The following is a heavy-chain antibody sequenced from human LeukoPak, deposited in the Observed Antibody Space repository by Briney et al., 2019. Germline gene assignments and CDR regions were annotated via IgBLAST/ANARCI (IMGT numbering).Heavy chain of an antibody. Sequence: GGSLRLSCAASGFTFSSYGMHWVRQAPGKGLEWVAFIRYDGSNKYYADSVKGRFTISRDNSKNTLYLQMNSLRAEDTAVYYCAKDRTWFGDPSEGGYFDYWGQGTLVTVSS. J-gene: IGHJ4*02. CDR1: GFTFSSYG. CDR3: AKDRTWFGDPSEGGYFDY. CDR2: IRYDGSNK. D-gene: IGHD3-10*01. V-gene: IGHV3-30*02.